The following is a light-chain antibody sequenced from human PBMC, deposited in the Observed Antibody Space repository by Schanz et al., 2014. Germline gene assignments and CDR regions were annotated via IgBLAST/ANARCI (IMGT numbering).Light chain of an antibody. CDR3: QQYDTYRWT. CDR1: QSIGSW. V-gene: IGKV1-5*01. CDR2: DAS. J-gene: IGKJ1*01. Sequence: DIQMTQSPSTLSASVGDRVTITCRASQSIGSWLAWYHQKPGKAPKLLIYDASSLQSGVPSRFSGSGSGTEFTLTISSLQPDDFATYYCQQYDTYRWTFGQGTKVEIK.